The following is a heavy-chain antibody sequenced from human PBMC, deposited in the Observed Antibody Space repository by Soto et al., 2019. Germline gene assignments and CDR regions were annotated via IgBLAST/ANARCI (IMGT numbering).Heavy chain of an antibody. D-gene: IGHD3-3*01. CDR1: GFLFSSYA. CDR2: ISSHGDTT. Sequence: EEQLLQSGGGVVQSGGSLRLSCEASGFLFSSYAMNWVRQAPGKGLEWVSSISSHGDTTYYAESVRGRFTISRDNSKNTLFLQMNSLRAGDTAVYFCARDYYDFWSGFPPTIWFHPWGQGTLVTVSS. V-gene: IGHV3-23*01. J-gene: IGHJ5*02. CDR3: ARDYYDFWSGFPPTIWFHP.